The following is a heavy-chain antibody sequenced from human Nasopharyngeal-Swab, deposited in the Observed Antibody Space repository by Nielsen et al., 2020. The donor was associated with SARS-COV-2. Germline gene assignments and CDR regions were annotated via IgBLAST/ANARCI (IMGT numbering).Heavy chain of an antibody. CDR3: ARSPITMIVVVNAFDI. J-gene: IGHJ3*02. D-gene: IGHD3-22*01. Sequence: SETLSLTCTVSGGSISSYYWSWIRQHPGRGLEWIGYISYSGSTYYNPSLKSRVTISVDTSKNQFSLRLSSVTAADTAVCYCARSPITMIVVVNAFDIWGQGTMVTVSS. CDR1: GGSISSYY. V-gene: IGHV4-59*06. CDR2: ISYSGST.